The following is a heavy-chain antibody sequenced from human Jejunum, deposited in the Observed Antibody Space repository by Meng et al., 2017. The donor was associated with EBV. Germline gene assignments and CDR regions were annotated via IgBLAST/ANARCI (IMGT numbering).Heavy chain of an antibody. J-gene: IGHJ5*02. D-gene: IGHD3-10*01. CDR2: INHGGGA. Sequence: QVQLQQWGAGLLKPSETLSLTCAVYGGSFSDYYWTWIRQPLGKGLEWIGEINHGGGAIYNPSLKSRVTISVDTSKNQFSLKLSSVTAADTAVYYCARLGGYASGTYYPIDPWGQGTLVTVSS. CDR3: ARLGGYASGTYYPIDP. CDR1: GGSFSDYY. V-gene: IGHV4-34*01.